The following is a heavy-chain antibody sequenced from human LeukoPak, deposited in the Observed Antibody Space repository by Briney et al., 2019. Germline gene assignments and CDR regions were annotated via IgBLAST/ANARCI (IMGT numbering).Heavy chain of an antibody. Sequence: ASVKVSCKASGYTLTGYYMHWVRQAPGQGLEWMGWINPNSGGTNYAQKFQGWVTMTRDTSISTAYMELSRLRSDDTAVYYCSRGYYYDSSGYYKLPVAHFDYWGQGTLVTVSS. CDR1: GYTLTGYY. D-gene: IGHD3-22*01. V-gene: IGHV1-2*04. CDR3: SRGYYYDSSGYYKLPVAHFDY. CDR2: INPNSGGT. J-gene: IGHJ4*02.